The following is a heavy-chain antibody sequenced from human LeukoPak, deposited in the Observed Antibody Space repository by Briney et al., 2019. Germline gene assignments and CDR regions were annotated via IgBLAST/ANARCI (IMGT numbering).Heavy chain of an antibody. V-gene: IGHV3-48*02. CDR2: ISLSSSTI. CDR3: ASMLTGSFDS. CDR1: GFTFSSYC. Sequence: GGSVRLSCAASGFTFSSYCMNWVRQAPGKGLEWVSYISLSSSTIYYADSVKGRFTISRDNAKNSLYLQMNSLRDEDTAVYYCASMLTGSFDSWGQGTLVSVSS. J-gene: IGHJ4*02. D-gene: IGHD7-27*01.